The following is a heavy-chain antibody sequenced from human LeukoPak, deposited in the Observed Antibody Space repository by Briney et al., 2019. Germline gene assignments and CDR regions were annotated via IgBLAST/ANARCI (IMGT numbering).Heavy chain of an antibody. D-gene: IGHD3-22*01. CDR3: AGGLTYYYDSSGYFDAFDI. CDR1: GFTFSSYS. CDR2: ISSSSSYI. J-gene: IGHJ3*02. Sequence: GGSLRLSCAASGFTFSSYSMNWVRQAPGKGLEWVSSISSSSSYIYYADSVKGRFTISRDNAKNSLYLQMNSLRAEDTAVYYCAGGLTYYYDSSGYFDAFDIWGQGTMVTVSS. V-gene: IGHV3-21*01.